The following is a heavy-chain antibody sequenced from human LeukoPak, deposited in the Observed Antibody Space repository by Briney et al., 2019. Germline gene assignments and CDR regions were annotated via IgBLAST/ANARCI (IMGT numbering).Heavy chain of an antibody. D-gene: IGHD4-17*01. V-gene: IGHV1-2*02. CDR3: ARAYGDHYYHYYYMDV. J-gene: IGHJ6*03. Sequence: ASVKVSCKASGYTFTGYYMHWVRQAPGQGLEWMGWINPNSGGTNYAQKFQGRVTMTRDTSISTAYMELSRLRSDDTAVYYCARAYGDHYYHYYYMDVWGKGTTVTVSS. CDR1: GYTFTGYY. CDR2: INPNSGGT.